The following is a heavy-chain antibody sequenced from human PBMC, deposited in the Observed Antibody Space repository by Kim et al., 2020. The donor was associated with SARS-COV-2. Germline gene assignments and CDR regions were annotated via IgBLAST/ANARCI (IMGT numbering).Heavy chain of an antibody. V-gene: IGHV3-43*01. J-gene: IGHJ4*02. CDR3: AKDRRAMVNYFDY. D-gene: IGHD5-18*01. Sequence: YADSVKGRFTISRDNSKNSLYLQMNSLRTEDTALDYCAKDRRAMVNYFDYWGQGTLVTVSS.